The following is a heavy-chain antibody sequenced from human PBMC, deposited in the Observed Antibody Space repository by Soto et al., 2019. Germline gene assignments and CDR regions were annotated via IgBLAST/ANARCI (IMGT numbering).Heavy chain of an antibody. Sequence: GGSLRLSCTASGFTFGDYAMSWVRQAPGKGLEWVGFIRSKAYGGTTEYAASVKGRFTISRDDSKSIAYLQMNSLKTEDTAVYYCHGSYSGSYHWDYWGQGTRVTVSS. CDR1: GFTFGDYA. V-gene: IGHV3-49*04. CDR3: HGSYSGSYHWDY. D-gene: IGHD1-26*01. J-gene: IGHJ4*02. CDR2: IRSKAYGGTT.